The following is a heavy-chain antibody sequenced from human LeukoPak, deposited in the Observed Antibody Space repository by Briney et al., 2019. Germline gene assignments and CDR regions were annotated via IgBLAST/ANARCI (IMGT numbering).Heavy chain of an antibody. J-gene: IGHJ3*02. Sequence: PGGSLTLSCAASGFTFTDYWMHWVRQAPGKGLVWVSRVESDGTKAIYADSVQGRFTISRDNAKNSLYLQINSLRAEDTAVYYCARGGRDHAFDIWGQGTMVTVSS. D-gene: IGHD3-16*01. V-gene: IGHV3-74*01. CDR2: VESDGTKA. CDR1: GFTFTDYW. CDR3: ARGGRDHAFDI.